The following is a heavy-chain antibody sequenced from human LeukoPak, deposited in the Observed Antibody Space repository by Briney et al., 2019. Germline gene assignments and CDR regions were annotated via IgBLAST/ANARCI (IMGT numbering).Heavy chain of an antibody. CDR2: IRTTAEGAKYA. V-gene: IGHV3-48*02. CDR1: GFSFTDYP. CDR3: ATDQRYAFDY. D-gene: IGHD2-8*01. J-gene: IGHJ4*02. Sequence: GGSLRLSCATSGFSFTDYPMNWVRQAPGKGLEWISNIRTTAEGAKYAYYADSVKGRVTISRDDGKNTLYLHMNSLRDDDTAVYYCATDQRYAFDYWGQGTLVTVSS.